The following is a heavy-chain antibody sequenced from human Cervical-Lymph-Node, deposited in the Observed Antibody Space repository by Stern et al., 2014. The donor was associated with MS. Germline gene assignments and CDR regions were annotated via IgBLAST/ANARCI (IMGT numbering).Heavy chain of an antibody. CDR3: ARGSSSDV. CDR1: GFAFSDHY. CDR2: ISSNGTTI. Sequence: VQLVESGGGLVKPGGSLRLSCAASGFAFSDHYMTWVRQAPGKGLEWLAHISSNGTTICYAAAVRGRFTISRDNAKNSLYLEMTGLRVDDTAVYYCARGSSSDVWGQGTLVTVSS. J-gene: IGHJ4*02. V-gene: IGHV3-11*01.